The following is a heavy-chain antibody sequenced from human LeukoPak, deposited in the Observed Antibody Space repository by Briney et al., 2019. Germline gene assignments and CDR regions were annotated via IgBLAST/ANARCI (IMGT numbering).Heavy chain of an antibody. CDR1: GYTFTSYY. Sequence: ASVKVSCKASGYTFTSYYMHWVRQAPGEGLEWMGIINPSGGSTSYAQKFQGRVTMTRDMSTNTVYMELSSLRSEDTAVYYCARVAAEVVGVPGAIGFGWLRRDYYYMDVWGKGTTVTVSS. D-gene: IGHD2-2*02. CDR3: ARVAAEVVGVPGAIGFGWLRRDYYYMDV. V-gene: IGHV1-46*01. CDR2: INPSGGST. J-gene: IGHJ6*03.